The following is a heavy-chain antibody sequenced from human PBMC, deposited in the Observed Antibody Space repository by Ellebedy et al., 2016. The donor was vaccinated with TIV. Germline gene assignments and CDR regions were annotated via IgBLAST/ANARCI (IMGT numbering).Heavy chain of an antibody. J-gene: IGHJ4*02. CDR2: VSSSSSAI. V-gene: IGHV3-48*02. D-gene: IGHD6-19*01. CDR1: GFTFGGHS. CDR3: TRARVYSNGWYYSDF. Sequence: GESLKISCAASGFTFGGHSMTWVRQAPGKGLEWISAVSSSSSAIFYADSVKGRFSISRDNARNSLYLQMNTLRDEDTAVYYCTRARVYSNGWYYSDFWGQGTLVAVSS.